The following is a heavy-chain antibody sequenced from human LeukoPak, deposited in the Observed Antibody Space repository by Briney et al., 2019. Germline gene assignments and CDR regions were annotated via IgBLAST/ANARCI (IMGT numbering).Heavy chain of an antibody. Sequence: TPSETLSLTCTVSGYSISSGYYWGWIRQPPGKGLEWIGSIYHCGSTYYNPSLKSRVTISVDTSKNQFSLKLSSVTAADTAVYYCARQTAGVAYYYYMDVWGKGTTVTVSS. D-gene: IGHD1-14*01. CDR2: IYHCGST. CDR1: GYSISSGYY. CDR3: ARQTAGVAYYYYMDV. J-gene: IGHJ6*03. V-gene: IGHV4-38-2*02.